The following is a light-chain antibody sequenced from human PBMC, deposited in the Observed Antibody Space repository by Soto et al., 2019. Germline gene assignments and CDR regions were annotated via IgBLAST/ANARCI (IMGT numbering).Light chain of an antibody. V-gene: IGKV3-11*01. CDR1: RSIISY. CDR2: DAS. CDR3: QQRSNWPPALT. Sequence: ELTQSPATLSLSPGERATLSCRASRSIISYLARYQQTPGQAPRLLIYDASNRATGIPARFSGSGSGTDFTLTISSLEPEDSAVYYCQQRSNWPPALTFGGGTKVDIK. J-gene: IGKJ4*01.